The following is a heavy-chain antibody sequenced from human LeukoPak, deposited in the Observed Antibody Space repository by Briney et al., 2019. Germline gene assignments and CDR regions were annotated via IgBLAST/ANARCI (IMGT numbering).Heavy chain of an antibody. Sequence: GGSLRLSCAASGFTFSSYSMNWVRQAPGKGLEWVSSISSSSSCIYYADSVKGRFTISRDNAKNSLYLQMNSLKAEDTAVYYCARLRPWSPGWFDSWGQGTLVTVSS. J-gene: IGHJ5*01. CDR1: GFTFSSYS. D-gene: IGHD3-3*01. CDR3: ARLRPWSPGWFDS. CDR2: ISSSSSCI. V-gene: IGHV3-21*01.